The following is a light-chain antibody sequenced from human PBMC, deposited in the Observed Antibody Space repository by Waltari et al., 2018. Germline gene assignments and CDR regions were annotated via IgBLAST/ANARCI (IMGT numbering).Light chain of an antibody. CDR2: SAS. CDR1: QSIGSY. Sequence: DIQMTQSPVSLSASVGDRVTINCRASQSIGSYLHWYQHKPGEAPRLLIYSASNLQSGVPSRFSGRESGTDFTLTISSLQPEDFATYYCQESYGSFTFGPGTRVDMK. J-gene: IGKJ3*01. CDR3: QESYGSFT. V-gene: IGKV1-39*01.